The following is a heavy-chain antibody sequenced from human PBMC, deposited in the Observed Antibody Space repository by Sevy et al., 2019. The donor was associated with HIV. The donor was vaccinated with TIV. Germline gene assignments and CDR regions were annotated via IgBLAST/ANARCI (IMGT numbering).Heavy chain of an antibody. J-gene: IGHJ4*02. Sequence: ASVKVSCRTSGYTFTTYDINWVRQATGQGLEWMGWMNPSRGNTGSAQKFQGRLTMTRETSTSTAYMELSSLESQDRAVYYCARRRGFGELLGLGYWGQGTLVTVSS. CDR1: GYTFTTYD. CDR3: ARRRGFGELLGLGY. D-gene: IGHD3-10*01. V-gene: IGHV1-8*01. CDR2: MNPSRGNT.